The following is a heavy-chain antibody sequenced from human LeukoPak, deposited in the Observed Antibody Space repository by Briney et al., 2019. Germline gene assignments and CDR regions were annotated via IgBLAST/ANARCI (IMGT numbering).Heavy chain of an antibody. J-gene: IGHJ3*02. D-gene: IGHD3-10*01. V-gene: IGHV3-23*01. CDR3: AKVGAGGISDYYGSGSYRGDAFDI. CDR1: GFTFRSYA. Sequence: GGSLRLSCAASGFTFRSYAMSWVRQAPGKGLEWVSVISDSGTSTYYADSVKGRFTISRDNSKNTLYLQMNSLRAEDTAVYYCAKVGAGGISDYYGSGSYRGDAFDIWGQGTMVTVSS. CDR2: ISDSGTST.